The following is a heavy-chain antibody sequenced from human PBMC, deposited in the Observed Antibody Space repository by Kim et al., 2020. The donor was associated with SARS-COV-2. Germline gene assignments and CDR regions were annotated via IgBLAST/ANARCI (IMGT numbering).Heavy chain of an antibody. CDR2: INHSGST. CDR1: GGSFSGYY. D-gene: IGHD3-10*01. J-gene: IGHJ4*02. Sequence: SETLSLTCAVYGGSFSGYYWSWIRQPPGKGLEWIGEINHSGSTNYNPSLKSRVTISVDTSKNQFSLKLSSVTAADTAVYYCARVLLTVAMVRGTFDYWGQGTLVTVSS. CDR3: ARVLLTVAMVRGTFDY. V-gene: IGHV4-34*01.